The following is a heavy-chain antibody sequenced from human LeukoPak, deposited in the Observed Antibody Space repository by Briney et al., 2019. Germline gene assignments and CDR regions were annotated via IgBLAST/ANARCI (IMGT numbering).Heavy chain of an antibody. Sequence: SETLSLTCAVYGGSFSGYYWSWIRQPPGKGLEWIGEINHSGSTNYNPSLKSRVTISVDTSKNQFSLKLSSVTAADTAVYYCARDHGGAVAGYYYGMDVWGQGTTVTVSS. CDR3: ARDHGGAVAGYYYGMDV. CDR1: GGSFSGYY. J-gene: IGHJ6*02. D-gene: IGHD6-19*01. CDR2: INHSGST. V-gene: IGHV4-34*01.